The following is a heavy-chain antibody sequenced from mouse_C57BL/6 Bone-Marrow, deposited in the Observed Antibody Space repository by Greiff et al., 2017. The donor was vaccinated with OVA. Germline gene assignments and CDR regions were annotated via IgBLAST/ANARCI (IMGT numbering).Heavy chain of an antibody. J-gene: IGHJ1*03. CDR2: IYPRSGNT. D-gene: IGHD2-3*01. CDR1: GYTFTSYG. Sequence: QVQLQQSGAELARPGASVKLSCTASGYTFTSYGISWVQQRPGQGLEWIGEIYPRSGNTYYNEKFKGKATLTADKSSSTAYMELRSLTSEDSAVYFCARDGYHRYFDVWGTGTTVTVSS. V-gene: IGHV1-81*01. CDR3: ARDGYHRYFDV.